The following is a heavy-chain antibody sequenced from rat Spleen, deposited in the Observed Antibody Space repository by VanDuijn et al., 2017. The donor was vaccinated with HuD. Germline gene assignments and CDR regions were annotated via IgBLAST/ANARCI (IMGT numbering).Heavy chain of an antibody. CDR3: ASGIFDF. J-gene: IGHJ2*01. Sequence: EVQLKESGPGLVQPSQTLSLTCTVSGFSLTDYSVHWVRQPPGKGLEWMGVIWNNGGTDYHSPIKSRLSISRDTSKSQVFLKMNSLQTEDTAMYFCASGIFDFWGQGVMVTVSS. CDR2: IWNNGGT. CDR1: GFSLTDYS. V-gene: IGHV2S63*01. D-gene: IGHD1-4*01.